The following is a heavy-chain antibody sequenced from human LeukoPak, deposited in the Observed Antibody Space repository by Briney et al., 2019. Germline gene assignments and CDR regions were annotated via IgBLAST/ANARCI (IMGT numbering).Heavy chain of an antibody. Sequence: ASVKLSCKAAGYSVTGYYLHWVRKAPGQGLEWTGRMNPNSVTRYAQKFQDRVTMTSDTSISTAYMELSRLRSDDTAVYYCARVRLGELSSFDYWGQGTLVTVSS. CDR1: GYSVTGYY. CDR2: MNPNSVT. V-gene: IGHV1-2*06. CDR3: ARVRLGELSSFDY. J-gene: IGHJ4*02. D-gene: IGHD3-16*02.